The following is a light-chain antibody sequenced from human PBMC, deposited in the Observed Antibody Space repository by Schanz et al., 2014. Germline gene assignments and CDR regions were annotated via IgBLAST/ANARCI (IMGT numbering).Light chain of an antibody. CDR1: SSDVGGYNF. J-gene: IGLJ2*01. CDR3: SSYGGSPFLV. CDR2: EVT. Sequence: QSALTQPPSASGSPGQSVTISCTGTSSDVGGYNFVSWYQQHPGKAPKLMIYEVTKRPSGVPDRFSGSKSGNTASLTVSGRKGEDEADYYCSSYGGSPFLVFGGGTKLTVL. V-gene: IGLV2-8*01.